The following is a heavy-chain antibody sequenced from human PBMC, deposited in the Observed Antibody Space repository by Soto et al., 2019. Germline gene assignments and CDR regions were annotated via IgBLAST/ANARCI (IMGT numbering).Heavy chain of an antibody. D-gene: IGHD3-10*01. CDR1: GGSISDNDYH. CDR3: ARHRGPTGPNS. Sequence: SETLSLTCTVSGGSISDNDYHWGWIRQPPGKGLEWIGSMYHSGSTYHSASLKSRVTISVDTSKNQFSLNLGSVTAADTAVYYCARHRGPTGPNSWGHGTLVTVSS. CDR2: MYHSGST. V-gene: IGHV4-39*01. J-gene: IGHJ5*01.